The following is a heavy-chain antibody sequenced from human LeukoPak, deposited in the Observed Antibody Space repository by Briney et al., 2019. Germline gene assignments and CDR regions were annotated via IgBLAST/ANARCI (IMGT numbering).Heavy chain of an antibody. Sequence: PGGSLRLSCAASGFTFSDYYMSWIRQAPGKGLEWVSYISSSGSTIYYADSVKGRFTISRDNAKNSLYLQMNSPRAEDTAVYYCAGGKGRWLQLEDYWGQGTLVTVSS. V-gene: IGHV3-11*01. J-gene: IGHJ4*02. CDR2: ISSSGSTI. CDR1: GFTFSDYY. CDR3: AGGKGRWLQLEDY. D-gene: IGHD5-12*01.